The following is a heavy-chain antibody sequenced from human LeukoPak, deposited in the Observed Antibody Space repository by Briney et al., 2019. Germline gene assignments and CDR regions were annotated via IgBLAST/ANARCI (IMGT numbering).Heavy chain of an antibody. CDR3: AKDRLREMATTSGDRTFDY. D-gene: IGHD5-24*01. V-gene: IGHV3-23*01. CDR2: ISGSGGST. CDR1: GFTFSSYA. Sequence: GGSLRLSCAASGFTFSSYAMSWVRQAPGKGLEWVSAISGSGGSTYYADSVKGRFTISRDNSKNTLYLQMNSLRAEDTAVYYCAKDRLREMATTSGDRTFDYWGQGTLVTVSS. J-gene: IGHJ4*02.